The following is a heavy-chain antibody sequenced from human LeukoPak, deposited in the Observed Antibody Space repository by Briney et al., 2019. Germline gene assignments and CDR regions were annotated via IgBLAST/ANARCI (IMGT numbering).Heavy chain of an antibody. V-gene: IGHV1-69*08. CDR1: GGTFLSHI. CDR3: ARVNLRGSNYNWFDP. J-gene: IGHJ5*02. CDR2: ITPVIETA. Sequence: SVKVSCKTSGGTFLSHIFSWVRQAPGHGLEWIGKITPVIETAKYAQTFQGRVSIYTDKDTTTVYMDLSGLRPDDTADYYCARVNLRGSNYNWFDPWGQGTRVIASS. D-gene: IGHD3-10*01.